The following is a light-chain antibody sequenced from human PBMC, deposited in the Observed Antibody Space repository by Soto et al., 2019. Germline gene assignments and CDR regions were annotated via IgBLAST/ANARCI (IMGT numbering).Light chain of an antibody. CDR2: GSS. CDR1: QTISDY. V-gene: IGKV1-39*01. CDR3: QQTYDSLVS. Sequence: DIQMTQSPPSLSASVGDRVTITCRASQTISDYLHWYQQKPGKAPTXLIYGSSSLQTGVPPRFSGSGSGTEFTLTISSLQPEDFGTYYCQQTYDSLVSFGGGTKVDIK. J-gene: IGKJ4*01.